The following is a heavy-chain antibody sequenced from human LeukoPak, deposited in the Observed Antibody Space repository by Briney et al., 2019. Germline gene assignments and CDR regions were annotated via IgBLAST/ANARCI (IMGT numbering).Heavy chain of an antibody. CDR2: INTGGGTT. CDR1: GYTFTNYY. J-gene: IGHJ4*02. CDR3: ARDSGQFDY. Sequence: ASVTVSCKASGYTFTNYYMHWVRQAPGQGLEWLGVINTGGGTTSSAQKFQGRVTMTRDTSTSTVYMELSSLTSEDTAVYYCARDSGQFDYWGQGTPVTVSS. D-gene: IGHD5-12*01. V-gene: IGHV1-46*01.